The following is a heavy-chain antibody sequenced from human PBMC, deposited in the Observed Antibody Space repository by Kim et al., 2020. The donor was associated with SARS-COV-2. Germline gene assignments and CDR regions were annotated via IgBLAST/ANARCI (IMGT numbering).Heavy chain of an antibody. CDR3: ATAPRRTMIVVVITTSYYYYYGMDV. Sequence: ASVKVSCKASGYTFTSYAINWVRQATGQGLEWMGWMNPNSGNTGYAQKFQGRVTMTRNTSISTAYMELSSLRSEDTAVYYCATAPRRTMIVVVITTSYYYYYGMDVWGQGTTVTVSS. J-gene: IGHJ6*02. D-gene: IGHD3-22*01. V-gene: IGHV1-8*01. CDR1: GYTFTSYA. CDR2: MNPNSGNT.